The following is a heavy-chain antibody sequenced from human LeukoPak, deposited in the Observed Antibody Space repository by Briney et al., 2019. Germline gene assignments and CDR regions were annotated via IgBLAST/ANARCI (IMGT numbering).Heavy chain of an antibody. CDR2: IKQDGSEK. J-gene: IGHJ6*03. V-gene: IGHV3-7*01. D-gene: IGHD3-3*01. CDR1: GFTFSSYW. Sequence: GGSLRLSCAASGFTFSSYWMSWVRQAPGKGLEWVANIKQDGSEKYYVDSVKGRFTISRDNAKNSLYLQMNSLRAEDTAVYYCARDDFWSGYPAYYYYYMDVGGKGTTVTASS. CDR3: ARDDFWSGYPAYYYYYMDV.